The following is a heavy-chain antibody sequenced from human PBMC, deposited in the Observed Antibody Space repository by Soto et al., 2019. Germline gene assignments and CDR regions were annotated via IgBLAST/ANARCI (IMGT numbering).Heavy chain of an antibody. J-gene: IGHJ4*02. D-gene: IGHD2-15*01. CDR3: ERGTRVVVATVDY. CDR2: IYYSGST. Sequence: SETLSLTCTVSGGSVSSGSYYWSWIRQPPGKGLEWIGYIYYSGSTNYNPSLKSRVTISVDTSKNQFSLKLSSVTAADTAVYYRERGTRVVVATVDYGGQRNLVNIS. CDR1: GGSVSSGSYY. V-gene: IGHV4-61*01.